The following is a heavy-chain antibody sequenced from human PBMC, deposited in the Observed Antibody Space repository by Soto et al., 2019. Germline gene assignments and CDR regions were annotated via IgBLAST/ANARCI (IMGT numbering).Heavy chain of an antibody. CDR3: AKNQERELPRVIDF. CDR1: GLTFSNYA. D-gene: IGHD1-7*01. Sequence: GGSLRLSCATSGLTFSNYAMSWVRQAPGGGLERVSSRRGSSSTTYYADSVRGRFTISRDRSKNTLYLQMSSLRAEDTALYYCAKNQERELPRVIDFWGQGTLVTVSS. J-gene: IGHJ4*02. CDR2: RRGSSSTT. V-gene: IGHV3-23*01.